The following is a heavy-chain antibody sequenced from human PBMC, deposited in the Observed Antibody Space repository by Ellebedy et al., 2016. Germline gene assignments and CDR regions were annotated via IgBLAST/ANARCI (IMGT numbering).Heavy chain of an antibody. CDR2: ISSSSSTI. J-gene: IGHJ2*01. Sequence: GESLKISXAASGFTFSSYSMNWVRQAPGKGLEWVSYISSSSSTIYYADSVKGRFTISRDNAKNSLYLQMNSLRAEDTAVYYCARRGGGSSKRYWYFDLWGRGTLVTVSS. V-gene: IGHV3-48*01. CDR3: ARRGGGSSKRYWYFDL. D-gene: IGHD3-16*01. CDR1: GFTFSSYS.